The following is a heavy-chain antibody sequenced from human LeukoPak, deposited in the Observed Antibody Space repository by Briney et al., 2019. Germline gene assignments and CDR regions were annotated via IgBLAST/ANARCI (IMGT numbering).Heavy chain of an antibody. Sequence: PGGSLRLSCAASGFTFSSYSMNWVRQAPGKGLEWVSYISCSSSTIYYADSVKGRFTISRDNAKNSLYLQMNSLRAEDTAVYYCASTWTYYYDSSGYSYFDYWGQGTLVTVSS. CDR2: ISCSSSTI. D-gene: IGHD3-22*01. CDR3: ASTWTYYYDSSGYSYFDY. J-gene: IGHJ4*02. CDR1: GFTFSSYS. V-gene: IGHV3-48*04.